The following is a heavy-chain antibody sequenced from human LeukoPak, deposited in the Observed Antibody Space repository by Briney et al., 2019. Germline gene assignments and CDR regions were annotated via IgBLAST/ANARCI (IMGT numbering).Heavy chain of an antibody. V-gene: IGHV3-7*01. CDR1: GFTFSSYS. CDR2: IKQDGSEK. D-gene: IGHD3-3*01. Sequence: GGSLRLSCAASGFTFSSYSMSWVRRAPGEGVEWVANIKQDGSEKYYVDSVKGRFNISRDNAKNSLYLQMNSLRAEDTAVYYCAREGRITIFGVVIRGRPFDYWGQGTLVTVSS. CDR3: AREGRITIFGVVIRGRPFDY. J-gene: IGHJ4*02.